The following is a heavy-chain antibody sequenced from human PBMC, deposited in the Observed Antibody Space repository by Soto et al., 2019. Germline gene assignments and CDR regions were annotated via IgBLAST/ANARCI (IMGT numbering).Heavy chain of an antibody. Sequence: ASVKVSCKASGGTFSSYAISWVRQAPGQGLEWMGGIIPIFGTANYAQKFQGRVTITADESTSTAYMELSSLRSEDTAVYYCARSIGYLWPNFDYWGQGTLVTVSS. CDR2: IIPIFGTA. D-gene: IGHD3-22*01. J-gene: IGHJ4*02. CDR3: ARSIGYLWPNFDY. V-gene: IGHV1-69*13. CDR1: GGTFSSYA.